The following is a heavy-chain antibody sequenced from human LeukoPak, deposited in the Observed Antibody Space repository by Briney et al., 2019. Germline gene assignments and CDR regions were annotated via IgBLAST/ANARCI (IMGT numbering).Heavy chain of an antibody. V-gene: IGHV3-23*01. Sequence: GGSLRLSCAASGFTFSSYAMSWVRQAPGKGLEWVSAISGSGGSTYYADSVKGRFTISRDNSKNTLYLQMNSLRAEDTAVYYCARSSSAYYYEFDYWGQGTLVTVSS. J-gene: IGHJ4*02. CDR1: GFTFSSYA. D-gene: IGHD3-22*01. CDR2: ISGSGGST. CDR3: ARSSSAYYYEFDY.